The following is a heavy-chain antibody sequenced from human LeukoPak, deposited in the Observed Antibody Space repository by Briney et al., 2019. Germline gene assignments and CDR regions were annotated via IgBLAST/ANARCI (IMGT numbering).Heavy chain of an antibody. CDR1: GGSISSYY. CDR2: ICYSGST. V-gene: IGHV4-59*08. CDR3: ARVTPGYTGGGADYYYMDV. J-gene: IGHJ6*03. D-gene: IGHD6-25*01. Sequence: SETLSLTCTVSGGSISSYYWSWIRQPPGKGLEWIGYICYSGSTNYNPSLKSRVTISVDTSKNQFSLKLNSVTAADTAIYYCARVTPGYTGGGADYYYMDVWGKGTTVTVSS.